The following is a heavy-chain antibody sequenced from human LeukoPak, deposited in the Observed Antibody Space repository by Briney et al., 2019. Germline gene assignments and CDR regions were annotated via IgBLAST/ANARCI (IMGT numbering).Heavy chain of an antibody. V-gene: IGHV3-7*01. CDR3: ARDIGRIAGRPGGWFDP. Sequence: PGGSLRLSCAASGFTFSTYWMSWVRQAPGKGLEWVANMDQDGTEKNYVDSVKGRFTISRDNAKNSLYLQMNSLRAEDTAVYYCARDIGRIAGRPGGWFDPWGQGTLVTVSS. CDR2: MDQDGTEK. J-gene: IGHJ5*02. D-gene: IGHD6-6*01. CDR1: GFTFSTYW.